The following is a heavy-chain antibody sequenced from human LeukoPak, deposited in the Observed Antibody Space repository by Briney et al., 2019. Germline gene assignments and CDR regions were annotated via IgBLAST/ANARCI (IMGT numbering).Heavy chain of an antibody. CDR1: GFTFSSYG. CDR2: IWYDGSNK. Sequence: GGSLRLSCAASGFTFSSYGMHWVRQAPGRGLEWVAVIWYDGSNKYYADSVKGRFTISRDNSKNTLYLQMNSLRAEDTAVYYCAREGEFHSSSSDYWGQGTLVTVSS. V-gene: IGHV3-33*01. CDR3: AREGEFHSSSSDY. J-gene: IGHJ4*02. D-gene: IGHD6-6*01.